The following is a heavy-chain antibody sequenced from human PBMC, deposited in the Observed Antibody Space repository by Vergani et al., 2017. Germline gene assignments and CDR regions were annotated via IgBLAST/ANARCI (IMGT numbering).Heavy chain of an antibody. D-gene: IGHD6-6*01. Sequence: QVQLQESGPGLVKPSETLSLTCAVSGYSISSGYYWGWIRQPPGKGLEWIGSIYHSGSTYYNPSLKSRVTISVDTSKNQFSLKLSSVTAADTAVYYCAREGSSSALDYWGQGTLVTVSS. CDR1: GYSISSGYY. V-gene: IGHV4-38-2*02. CDR2: IYHSGST. J-gene: IGHJ4*02. CDR3: AREGSSSALDY.